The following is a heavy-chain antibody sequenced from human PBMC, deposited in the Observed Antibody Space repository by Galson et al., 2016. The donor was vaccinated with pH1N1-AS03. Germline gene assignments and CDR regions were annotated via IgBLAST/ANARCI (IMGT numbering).Heavy chain of an antibody. CDR3: ARGPSRFLDRYYYFGMDV. Sequence: SVKVSCKASGGSFNTYTITWVRQAPGQRFEWLGGITPLFGAANYAQKFQGRDTITADESTTTAYMELSSLRSEDTAVYYCARGPSRFLDRYYYFGMDVWGQGTTVTVSS. CDR1: GGSFNTYT. D-gene: IGHD3-3*01. V-gene: IGHV1-69*13. CDR2: ITPLFGAA. J-gene: IGHJ6*02.